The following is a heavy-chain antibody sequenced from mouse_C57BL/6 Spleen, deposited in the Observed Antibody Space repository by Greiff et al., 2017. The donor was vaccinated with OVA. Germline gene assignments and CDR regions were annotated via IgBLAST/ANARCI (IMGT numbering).Heavy chain of an antibody. Sequence: QVHVKQSGAELVKPGASVKMSCKASGYTLTTYPIEWMKQNHGKSLEWIGNFHPYNDDTKYNEKFKGKATLTVEKSSSTVYLELSRLTSDDSAVYYCARWDGYFYAMDYWGQGTSVTVSS. CDR1: GYTLTTYP. J-gene: IGHJ4*01. D-gene: IGHD2-3*01. CDR2: FHPYNDDT. CDR3: ARWDGYFYAMDY. V-gene: IGHV1-47*01.